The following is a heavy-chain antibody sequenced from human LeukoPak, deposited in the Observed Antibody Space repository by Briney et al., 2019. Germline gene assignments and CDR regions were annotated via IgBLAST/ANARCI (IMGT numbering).Heavy chain of an antibody. V-gene: IGHV3-23*01. D-gene: IGHD2/OR15-2a*01. J-gene: IGHJ4*02. CDR1: GFTFSSYS. CDR2: INGSGGST. CDR3: ATSGLSRFGF. Sequence: GGSLRLSCAASGFTFSSYSMNWVRQAPGKGLEWVSDINGSGGSTYYANSVKGRFTISRDNSKNTLYLQMNSLRAEDTAVYYCATSGLSRFGFWGQGTLVTVSS.